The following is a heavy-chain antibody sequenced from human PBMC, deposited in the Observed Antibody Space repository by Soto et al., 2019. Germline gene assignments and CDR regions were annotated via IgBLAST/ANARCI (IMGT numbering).Heavy chain of an antibody. Sequence: GGSLRLSCAASGFTFSSYAMTWVRQAPGKGLEWVSAITGSGASTYYADSVKGRFSISRDNSKNTLYLQMNSLRAEDTALYYCAKPGRYCSGGSCYEVLDYWGQGT. CDR3: AKPGRYCSGGSCYEVLDY. CDR2: ITGSGAST. D-gene: IGHD2-15*01. CDR1: GFTFSSYA. J-gene: IGHJ4*02. V-gene: IGHV3-23*01.